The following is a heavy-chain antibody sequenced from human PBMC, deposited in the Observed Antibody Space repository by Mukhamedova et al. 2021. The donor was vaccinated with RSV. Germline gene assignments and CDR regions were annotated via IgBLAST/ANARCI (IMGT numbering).Heavy chain of an antibody. CDR2: ISGTGGST. V-gene: IGHV3-23*01. CDR3: AKRPYVNHYGPGKNYFEY. Sequence: VRQAPGKGLEWVSGISGTGGSTFYPDSVKGRFTISRDNSKNTLYLQMNSLQAEDTAVYYCAKRPYVNHYGPGKNYFEYWGQGNLVT. J-gene: IGHJ4*02. D-gene: IGHD3-10*01.